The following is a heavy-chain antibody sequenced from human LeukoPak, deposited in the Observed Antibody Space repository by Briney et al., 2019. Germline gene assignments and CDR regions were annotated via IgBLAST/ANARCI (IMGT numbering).Heavy chain of an antibody. V-gene: IGHV1-46*01. CDR2: INPSGGST. D-gene: IGHD6-19*01. J-gene: IGHJ5*02. Sequence: ASVKVSCKASGYTFTSYYMHWVRQAPGQGLEWMGIINPSGGSTSYAQKFQGRVTMTGDTSTSTVYMELSSLRSEDTAVYYCARTPPYSSGWYDNWFDPWGQGTLVTVSS. CDR1: GYTFTSYY. CDR3: ARTPPYSSGWYDNWFDP.